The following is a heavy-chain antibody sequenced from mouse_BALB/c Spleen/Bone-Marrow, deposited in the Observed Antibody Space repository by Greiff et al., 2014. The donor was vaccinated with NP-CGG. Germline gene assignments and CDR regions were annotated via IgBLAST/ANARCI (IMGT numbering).Heavy chain of an antibody. D-gene: IGHD1-1*01. CDR1: GFNIKDTY. CDR2: IDPANGDT. CDR3: TKPSFYYGSSYWYFDV. J-gene: IGHJ1*01. Sequence: EVKLMESGAELAKPRASVKLSCTASGFNIKDTYMHWVKQRPERGLGGIGRIDPANGDTKYDPKFQGKATITADTSSNTAYLQLSSLTSEDTAVYYCTKPSFYYGSSYWYFDVWGAGTTVTVSS. V-gene: IGHV14-3*02.